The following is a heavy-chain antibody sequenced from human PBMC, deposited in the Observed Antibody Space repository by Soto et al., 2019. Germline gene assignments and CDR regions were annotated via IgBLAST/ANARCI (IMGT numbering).Heavy chain of an antibody. CDR2: IKSKTDGGTT. V-gene: IGHV3-15*01. J-gene: IGHJ4*02. Sequence: GGSLRLSCAASGFTFSNAWMSWVRQASGKGLEWVGRIKSKTDGGTTDYAAPVKGRFTISRDDSKNTLYLQMNSLKTEDTAVYYCSHTSTLYYSASGSQTVVDYWGQGTRVTVSS. CDR1: GFTFSNAW. D-gene: IGHD3-10*01. CDR3: SHTSTLYYSASGSQTVVDY.